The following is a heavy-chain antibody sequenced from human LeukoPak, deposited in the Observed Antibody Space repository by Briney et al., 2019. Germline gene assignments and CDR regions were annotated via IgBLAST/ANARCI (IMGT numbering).Heavy chain of an antibody. V-gene: IGHV3-7*01. Sequence: GGSLRLSCAASGFTFSSYWMSWVRQAPGKGLEWVANIKQDGSEKYYVDSVKGRFTTSRDNAKNSLYLQMNSLRAEDTAVYYCARDVYYYDSSGYYHVTFDYWGQGTLVTVSS. CDR3: ARDVYYYDSSGYYHVTFDY. CDR2: IKQDGSEK. D-gene: IGHD3-22*01. J-gene: IGHJ4*02. CDR1: GFTFSSYW.